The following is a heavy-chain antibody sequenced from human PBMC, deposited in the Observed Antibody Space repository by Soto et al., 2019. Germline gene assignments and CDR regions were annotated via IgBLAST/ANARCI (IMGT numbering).Heavy chain of an antibody. CDR2: IKSKNSGGTT. D-gene: IGHD3-16*02. CDR1: GFTFTNAW. V-gene: IGHV3-15*01. Sequence: EVQLVESGGGLVKPGGSLRLSCAASGFTFTNAWMSWVRQAPGKGLEWVGRIKSKNSGGTTDYAAPVKGRFTISRDDSKDTLYLQMNSLHTEDTAVYYCTDLGGLSSDSWGQGTLVTVSS. CDR3: TDLGGLSSDS. J-gene: IGHJ4*02.